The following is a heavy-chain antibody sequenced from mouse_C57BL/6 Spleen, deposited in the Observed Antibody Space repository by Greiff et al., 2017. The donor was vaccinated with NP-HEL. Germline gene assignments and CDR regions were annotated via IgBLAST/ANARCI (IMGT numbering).Heavy chain of an antibody. Sequence: DVKLQESGEGLVKPGGSLKLSCAASGFTFSSYAMSWVRQTPEKRLEWVAYISSGGDYIYYADTVKGRFTISRDNARNTLYLQMSSLKSEDTAMYYCTSQPFYYYGSSPWYFDVWGTGTTVTVSS. J-gene: IGHJ1*03. D-gene: IGHD1-1*01. V-gene: IGHV5-9-1*02. CDR3: TSQPFYYYGSSPWYFDV. CDR1: GFTFSSYA. CDR2: ISSGGDYI.